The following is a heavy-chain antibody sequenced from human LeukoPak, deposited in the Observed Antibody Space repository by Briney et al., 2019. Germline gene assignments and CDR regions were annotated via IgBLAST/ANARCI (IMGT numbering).Heavy chain of an antibody. V-gene: IGHV3-7*04. CDR2: IKPDGSEK. CDR3: AWGYWS. Sequence: HSGGSLRLSCVASGFNFSIYWMSWVRQAPGKGLEWVANIKPDGSEKYYVDSVKGRFTISRDNAKNSLYLQMNSLRAEDTAVYYCAWGYWSGGQGTLVTVSS. D-gene: IGHD2-8*02. CDR1: GFNFSIYW. J-gene: IGHJ4*02.